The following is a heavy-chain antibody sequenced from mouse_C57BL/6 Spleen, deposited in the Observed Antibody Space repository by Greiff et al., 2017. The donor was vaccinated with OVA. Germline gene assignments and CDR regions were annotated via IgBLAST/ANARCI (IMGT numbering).Heavy chain of an antibody. CDR3: ARGSNYGYFDV. Sequence: QVQLQQSGPGLVQPSQSLSITCTVSGFSLTSYGVHWVRQSPGKGLEWLGVIWSGGSTDYNAAFISRLSISKDNSKSQVFFKMNSLQADDTAIYYCARGSNYGYFDVWGTGTTVTVSS. CDR2: IWSGGST. CDR1: GFSLTSYG. J-gene: IGHJ1*03. D-gene: IGHD2-5*01. V-gene: IGHV2-2*01.